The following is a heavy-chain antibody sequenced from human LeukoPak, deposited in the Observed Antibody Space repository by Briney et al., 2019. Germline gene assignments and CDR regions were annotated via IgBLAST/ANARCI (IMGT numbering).Heavy chain of an antibody. Sequence: GASVKVSCKASGYTFTSYDISWVRQATGQGLEWMGWMNPNSGNTGYAQKFQGRVTMTRNTSISTAYMELSSLRSEDTAVYYCARTTRENYDFWSGYYTTPYYYYYMDVWGKGTTVTVSS. V-gene: IGHV1-8*01. D-gene: IGHD3-3*01. CDR2: MNPNSGNT. CDR1: GYTFTSYD. CDR3: ARTTRENYDFWSGYYTTPYYYYYMDV. J-gene: IGHJ6*03.